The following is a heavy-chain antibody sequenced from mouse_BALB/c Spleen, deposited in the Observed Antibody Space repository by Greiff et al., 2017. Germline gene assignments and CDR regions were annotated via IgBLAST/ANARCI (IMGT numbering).Heavy chain of an antibody. D-gene: IGHD1-2*01. J-gene: IGHJ4*01. CDR1: GYTFTSYW. CDR2: IYPGDGDT. CDR3: ARSEVLRLRGAMDY. V-gene: IGHV1-87*01. Sequence: QVQLQQSGAELARPGASVKLSCKASGYTFTSYWMQWVKQRPGQGLEWIGAIYPGDGDTRYTQKFKGKATLTADKSSSTAYMPLSSLASEDSAVYYCARSEVLRLRGAMDYWGQGTSVTVSS.